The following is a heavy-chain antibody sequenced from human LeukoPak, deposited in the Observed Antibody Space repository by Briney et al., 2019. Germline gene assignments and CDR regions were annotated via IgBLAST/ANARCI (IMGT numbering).Heavy chain of an antibody. D-gene: IGHD3-10*01. V-gene: IGHV4-39*01. CDR3: ARQGYGSGLFDL. Sequence: SETLSLTCTVSGDSISSSSYYWGWIRRPPGKGLEWIGSIYYSGSTYYNPSLKSRVTISVDTSKNQFSLKLSSVTAADTAVYYCARQGYGSGLFDLWGQGTMVTVSS. J-gene: IGHJ3*01. CDR1: GDSISSSSYY. CDR2: IYYSGST.